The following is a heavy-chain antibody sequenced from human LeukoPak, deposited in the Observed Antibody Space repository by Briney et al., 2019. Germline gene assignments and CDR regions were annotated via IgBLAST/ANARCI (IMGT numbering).Heavy chain of an antibody. CDR3: ARGPRDGYNLMPYYFDY. CDR1: GGAFSSYA. V-gene: IGHV1-69*05. D-gene: IGHD5-24*01. Sequence: SVKVSCKASGGAFSSYAVSWLRLAPGQGLEWMGGFIPIAATASYAPKFQGRVTITTDESTRTAYMELSSLGSEDTAVYYCARGPRDGYNLMPYYFDYWGQGTLVTVSS. J-gene: IGHJ4*02. CDR2: FIPIAATA.